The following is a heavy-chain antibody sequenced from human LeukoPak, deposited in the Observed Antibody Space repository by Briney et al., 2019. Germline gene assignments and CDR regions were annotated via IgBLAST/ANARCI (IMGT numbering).Heavy chain of an antibody. CDR3: ARRRFDWLLSRKNNWFDP. CDR2: INHSGST. CDR1: GGSFSGYY. Sequence: SETLSLTCAVYGGSFSGYYWSWIRQPPGKGLEWIGEINHSGSTNYNPPLKSRVTISVDTSKNQFSLKLSSVTAADTAVYYCARRRFDWLLSRKNNWFDPWGQGTLVTVSS. J-gene: IGHJ5*02. V-gene: IGHV4-34*01. D-gene: IGHD3-9*01.